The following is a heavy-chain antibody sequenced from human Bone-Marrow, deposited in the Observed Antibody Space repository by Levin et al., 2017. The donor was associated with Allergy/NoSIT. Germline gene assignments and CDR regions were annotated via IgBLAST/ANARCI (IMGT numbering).Heavy chain of an antibody. CDR2: IKSQGDGGTT. CDR1: GFTFNTAW. D-gene: IGHD3-16*01. V-gene: IGHV3-15*01. CDR3: CTPGGWDYVIDF. Sequence: PGGSLRLSCAASGFTFNTAWMNWVRQAPGKGLEWVGRIKSQGDGGTTEFAAPVKGRFIISRDDSQNMLYLEMNSLKTEDTAVYYCCTPGGWDYVIDFWGQGTLVTVSS. J-gene: IGHJ4*02.